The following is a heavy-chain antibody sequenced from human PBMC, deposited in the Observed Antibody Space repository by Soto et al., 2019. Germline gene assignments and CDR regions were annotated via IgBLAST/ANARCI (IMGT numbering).Heavy chain of an antibody. CDR3: ARERYCSSTSFPWDYYYGMDV. J-gene: IGHJ6*02. Sequence: SVKVSCKASGGTFSTYAISWVRQAPGQALEWMGGIIPIFVTANYAQKFQGRVTITADESTSTAYMELSSLRSEDTGVYYCARERYCSSTSFPWDYYYGMDVWGQGTTVTVSS. CDR2: IIPIFVTA. CDR1: GGTFSTYA. D-gene: IGHD2-2*01. V-gene: IGHV1-69*13.